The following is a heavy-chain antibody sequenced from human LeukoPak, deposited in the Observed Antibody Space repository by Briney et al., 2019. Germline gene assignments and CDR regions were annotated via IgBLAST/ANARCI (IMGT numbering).Heavy chain of an antibody. J-gene: IGHJ6*03. V-gene: IGHV4-39*01. CDR1: GGSISSSSYY. CDR3: ARSFYGSGSYYLDYYYMDV. Sequence: PSETLSLTCTVSGGSISSSSYYWGWIRQPPGKGLEWIGSIYYSGSTYYNPSLKSRVTISVDTSKNQFSLKLSSVTGADTAVYYCARSFYGSGSYYLDYYYMDVWGKGTTVTISS. CDR2: IYYSGST. D-gene: IGHD3-10*01.